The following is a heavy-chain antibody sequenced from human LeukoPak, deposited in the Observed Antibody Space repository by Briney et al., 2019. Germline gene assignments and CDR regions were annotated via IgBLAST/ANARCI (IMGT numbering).Heavy chain of an antibody. Sequence: GGSLRLSCAASGFTFSSYAMSWVRQAPGKGLEWVSAISGSGGSTYYADSVKGRFTISRDNSKNTLYLQMNSLRAEDTAVYYCAKSIPDGSGGVYYYYYGMDVWGQGTTVTVSS. V-gene: IGHV3-23*01. CDR2: ISGSGGST. J-gene: IGHJ6*02. CDR3: AKSIPDGSGGVYYYYYGMDV. D-gene: IGHD3-10*01. CDR1: GFTFSSYA.